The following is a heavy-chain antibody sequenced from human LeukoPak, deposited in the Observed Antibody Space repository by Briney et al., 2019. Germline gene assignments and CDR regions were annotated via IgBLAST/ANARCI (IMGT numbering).Heavy chain of an antibody. J-gene: IGHJ3*02. D-gene: IGHD2/OR15-2a*01. CDR1: GYTFTSYG. CDR2: ISAYNGNT. CDR3: ARGDKTTFFWYAFDI. Sequence: GASVKVSCKASGYTFTSYGISWVRQAPGQGLEWMGWISAYNGNTNYAQKLQGRVTMTTDTSTSTAYMELRSLRSDDTAVYYCARGDKTTFFWYAFDIWGQGTMVTVSS. V-gene: IGHV1-18*01.